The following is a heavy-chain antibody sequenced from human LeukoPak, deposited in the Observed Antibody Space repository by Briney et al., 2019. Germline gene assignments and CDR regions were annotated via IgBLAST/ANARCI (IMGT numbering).Heavy chain of an antibody. CDR2: ISGSGDGT. CDR3: AKGSGIHHFHWFEP. D-gene: IGHD6-13*01. J-gene: IGHJ5*02. Sequence: GGSLRLSCTASGFTFSSYAVNWVRQAPGKGLEWVAGISGSGDGTYYADAVKGRFTLSSDNSKNTLSLHMNRLRADDTALYFCAKGSGIHHFHWFEPWGQGTLVTVSS. CDR1: GFTFSSYA. V-gene: IGHV3-23*01.